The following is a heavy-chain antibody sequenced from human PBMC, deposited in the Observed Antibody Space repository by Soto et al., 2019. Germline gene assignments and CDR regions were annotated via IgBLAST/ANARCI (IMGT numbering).Heavy chain of an antibody. CDR2: ISGSGGST. V-gene: IGHV3-23*01. Sequence: GGSLRLSCAASGFTFNSYGMSLVRQAPGKGLEWVSAISGSGGSTYYAESVKGRFTISRDNSKNTLYLQMNSLRAEDTALYYCAISGTRFTNTYYSDYFEYWGQGTLVTVSS. CDR3: AISGTRFTNTYYSDYFEY. D-gene: IGHD1-26*01. CDR1: GFTFNSYG. J-gene: IGHJ4*02.